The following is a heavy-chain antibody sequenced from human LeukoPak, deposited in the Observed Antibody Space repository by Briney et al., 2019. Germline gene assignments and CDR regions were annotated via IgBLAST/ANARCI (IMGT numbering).Heavy chain of an antibody. CDR1: GGSISSSSYY. CDR3: ARGPHPLLGTINYYYYGMDV. D-gene: IGHD3-16*01. V-gene: IGHV4-39*01. CDR2: FYYSGST. J-gene: IGHJ6*02. Sequence: PSETLSLTCTVSGGSISSSSYYWGWIRQPPGKGLEWIGNFYYSGSTYYSPSLKSRITISVDMSKNQFSLKLSSVTAADTAVYYCARGPHPLLGTINYYYYGMDVWGQGTTVTVSS.